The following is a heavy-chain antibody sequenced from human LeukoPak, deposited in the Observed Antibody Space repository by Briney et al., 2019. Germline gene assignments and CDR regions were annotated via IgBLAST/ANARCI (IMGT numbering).Heavy chain of an antibody. J-gene: IGHJ6*02. V-gene: IGHV4-4*07. CDR3: ARGCSSASWDLRMDI. D-gene: IGHD2-2*01. CDR2: IYTSGST. Sequence: PSETLSLTCTVSGGSISSYYWSWIRQPAGKGLEWIGRIYTSGSTNYNPSLKSRLTMSIDTSKNQFSLKLSSVTAADTAVYYCARGCSSASWDLRMDIWGQGTTVTVSS. CDR1: GGSISSYY.